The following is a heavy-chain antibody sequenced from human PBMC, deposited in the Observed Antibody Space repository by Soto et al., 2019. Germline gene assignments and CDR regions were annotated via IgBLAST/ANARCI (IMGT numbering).Heavy chain of an antibody. J-gene: IGHJ6*02. D-gene: IGHD3-3*01. V-gene: IGHV4-30-4*01. CDR2: IYYSGST. CDR3: AKEPVSITIFGVNGMDV. CDR1: GGSISSGDYN. Sequence: QVQLQESGPGLVKPSQTLSLTCTVSGGSISSGDYNWSWIRQPPGKGLEWIGYIYYSGSTYYNPSLKSRVTISVDTSKNQFSLKLSSVTAADTAVYYCAKEPVSITIFGVNGMDVWGQGTTVTVSS.